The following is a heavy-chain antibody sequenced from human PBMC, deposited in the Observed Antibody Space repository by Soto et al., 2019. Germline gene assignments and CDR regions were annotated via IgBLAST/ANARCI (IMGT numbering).Heavy chain of an antibody. J-gene: IGHJ4*02. CDR3: AKAPHPNIAAAGTFDY. CDR1: GFTFSSYA. D-gene: IGHD6-13*01. V-gene: IGHV3-23*01. CDR2: ISGSGGST. Sequence: GGSLRLSCAASGFTFSSYAMSWVRQAPGKGLEWVSAISGSGGSTYYADSVKGRFTISRDNSKNTLYLQMNSLRAEDTAVYYCAKAPHPNIAAAGTFDYWGQGTLVTVSS.